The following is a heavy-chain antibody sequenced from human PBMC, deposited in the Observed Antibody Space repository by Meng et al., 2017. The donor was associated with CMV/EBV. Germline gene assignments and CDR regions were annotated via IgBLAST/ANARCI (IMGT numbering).Heavy chain of an antibody. CDR2: IYPGDSDT. Sequence: KGSGYSVTSYWIGWVRQMPGKGLEWMGIIYPGDSDTRYSPSFQGQVTISADKSISTAYLQWSSLKASDTAMYYCARRYGSGSYWFDPWGQGTLVTVSS. J-gene: IGHJ5*02. CDR3: ARRYGSGSYWFDP. D-gene: IGHD3-10*01. V-gene: IGHV5-51*01. CDR1: GYSVTSYW.